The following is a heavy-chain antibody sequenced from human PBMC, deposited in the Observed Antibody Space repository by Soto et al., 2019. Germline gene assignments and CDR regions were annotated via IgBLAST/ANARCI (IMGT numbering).Heavy chain of an antibody. CDR3: AKPYSGSPPKNFDY. CDR1: GFTFSIYG. V-gene: IGHV3-30*18. J-gene: IGHJ4*01. D-gene: IGHD1-26*01. CDR2: ISHDGSNK. Sequence: PGGSLRLSCVASGFTFSIYGMYWVRQASGKGLEWVAAISHDGSNKYYVDSVRGRFTISRGNSKNTVYLQMNSLRAEDTAVYYCAKPYSGSPPKNFDYWGQGTLVTVSS.